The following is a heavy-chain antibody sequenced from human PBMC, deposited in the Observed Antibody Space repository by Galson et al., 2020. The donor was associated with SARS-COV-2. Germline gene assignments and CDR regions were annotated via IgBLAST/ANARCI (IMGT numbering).Heavy chain of an antibody. D-gene: IGHD3-10*01. CDR2: IYYSGST. Sequence: SETLSLTCTVSGGSISSGGYYWSWIRQHPGKGLEWIGYIYYSGSTYYNPSLKSRVTISVDTSKNQFSLKLSSVTAADTAVYSCARARGFGELGFDPWGQGTLVTVSS. V-gene: IGHV4-31*03. J-gene: IGHJ5*02. CDR1: GGSISSGGYY. CDR3: ARARGFGELGFDP.